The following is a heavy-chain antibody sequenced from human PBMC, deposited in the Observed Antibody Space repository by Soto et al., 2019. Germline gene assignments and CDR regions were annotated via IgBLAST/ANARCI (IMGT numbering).Heavy chain of an antibody. CDR1: GFTFSSYA. D-gene: IGHD3-10*01. V-gene: IGHV3-30-3*01. J-gene: IGHJ6*02. CDR3: ARVLGVGHSYYYGMDV. CDR2: ISYDGSNK. Sequence: GGSLRLSCAASGFTFSSYAMHWVRQAPGKGLEWVAVISYDGSNKYYADSVKGRFTISRDNSKNTLYLQMNSLRAENTAVYYCARVLGVGHSYYYGMDVCAQGTTVPVSS.